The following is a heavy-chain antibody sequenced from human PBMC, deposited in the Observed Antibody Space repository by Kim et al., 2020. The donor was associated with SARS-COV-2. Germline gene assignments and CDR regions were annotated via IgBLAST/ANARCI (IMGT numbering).Heavy chain of an antibody. CDR1: GYTFTTYG. Sequence: ASVKVSCKASGYTFTTYGISWVRQAPGQGLEWMGWISAYNGNTNYAQKFQDRVTLTKDTSTNTAHMEMRSLISDDSAVYFCARDHGDHIHRDRYYVMDVWGQGTTVTVS. D-gene: IGHD4-17*01. CDR2: ISAYNGNT. CDR3: ARDHGDHIHRDRYYVMDV. V-gene: IGHV1-18*04. J-gene: IGHJ6*02.